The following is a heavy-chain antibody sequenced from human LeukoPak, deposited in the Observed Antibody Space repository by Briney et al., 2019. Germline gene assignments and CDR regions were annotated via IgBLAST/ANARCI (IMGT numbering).Heavy chain of an antibody. CDR3: ARDRGTYCTDGVCYLQLDYYYGMDV. CDR1: GGTFSSYT. V-gene: IGHV1-69*04. D-gene: IGHD2-8*01. Sequence: SVKVSCTASGGTFSSYTISWVRQAPGQGLEWMGRNIPILGIANYAQKFQGRVTITADKSPSTAYMELSSLRSEDTAVYYCARDRGTYCTDGVCYLQLDYYYGMDVWGQGTTVTVSS. CDR2: NIPILGIA. J-gene: IGHJ6*02.